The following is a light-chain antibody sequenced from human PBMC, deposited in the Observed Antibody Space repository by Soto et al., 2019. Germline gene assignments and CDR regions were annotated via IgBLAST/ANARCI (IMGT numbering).Light chain of an antibody. J-gene: IGKJ1*01. CDR1: QSISNH. CDR3: QQSYSSPPT. CDR2: AAS. Sequence: DIQMTQSPSSLSASVEDRVIITCRASQSISNHLNWYQQKPGKAPKLLIFAASSLQSGVPSRFSGSRSGPDFTLTISSLQPEDFATYYCQQSYSSPPTFGQGTTVDI. V-gene: IGKV1-39*01.